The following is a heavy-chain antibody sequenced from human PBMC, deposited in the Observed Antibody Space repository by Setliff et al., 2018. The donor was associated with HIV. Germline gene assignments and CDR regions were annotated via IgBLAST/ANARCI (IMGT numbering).Heavy chain of an antibody. Sequence: SETLSLTCTVSGGSISSSSYYWGWIRQPPGKGLEWIGSIYYSWSTYYNPSLKSRVTISVDTSKNQFSLKLSSVTAADTAVYYCARPADCSSTSCYLWYFDLWGRGTLVTVSS. J-gene: IGHJ2*01. V-gene: IGHV4-39*01. CDR3: ARPADCSSTSCYLWYFDL. CDR2: IYYSWST. D-gene: IGHD2-2*01. CDR1: GGSISSSSYY.